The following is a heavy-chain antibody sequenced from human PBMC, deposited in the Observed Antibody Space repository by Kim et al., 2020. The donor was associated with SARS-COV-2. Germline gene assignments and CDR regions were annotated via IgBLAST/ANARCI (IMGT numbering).Heavy chain of an antibody. J-gene: IGHJ4*02. D-gene: IGHD6-19*01. CDR3: AREGAVTVAVDY. CDR1: GYTFTNYG. V-gene: IGHV1-3*01. CDR2: INVGNGNT. Sequence: ASVKVSCKASGYTFTNYGMHWVRQAPGQRLEWMGWINVGNGNTKYSQKFQGRVTITRDTSASTAYMELSSLRSEDTAVYYCAREGAVTVAVDYWGQGTLVTVSS.